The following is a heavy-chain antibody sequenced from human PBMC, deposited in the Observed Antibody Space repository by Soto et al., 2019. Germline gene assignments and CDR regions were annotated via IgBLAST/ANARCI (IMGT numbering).Heavy chain of an antibody. CDR1: GYTFTSYD. CDR3: ARSPRNWGFDY. J-gene: IGHJ4*02. Sequence: QVKLLQSGAEVKKPGASVKVSCKASGYTFTSYDINWVRQATGQGFEWMGWMNPNSGNTGYAQKFQGRVTMTRDTYITTAYMELSSLTSEDTALYYCARSPRNWGFDYWGQGTLVDVSS. D-gene: IGHD7-27*01. V-gene: IGHV1-8*01. CDR2: MNPNSGNT.